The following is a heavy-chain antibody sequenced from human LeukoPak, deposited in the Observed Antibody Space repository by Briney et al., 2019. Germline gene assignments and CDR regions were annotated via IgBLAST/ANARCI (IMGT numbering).Heavy chain of an antibody. CDR1: GFRFSNYW. Sequence: GGSVRLSCVVSGFRFSNYWMTWVRQAPGKGLEWVANMNQDGSQKYYVDSERGRFTISRDNAKSSLYLQMNSVRAEDTAVYYCAKDVGYYCGPGTLVTVSS. D-gene: IGHD1-26*01. V-gene: IGHV3-7*03. J-gene: IGHJ4*02. CDR2: MNQDGSQK. CDR3: AKDVGYY.